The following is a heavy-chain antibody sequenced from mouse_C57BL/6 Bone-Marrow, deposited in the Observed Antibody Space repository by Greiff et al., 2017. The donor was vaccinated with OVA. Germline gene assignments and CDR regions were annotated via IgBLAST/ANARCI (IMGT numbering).Heavy chain of an antibody. V-gene: IGHV1-5*01. Sequence: EVQLQQSGTVLARPGASVKMSCKTSGYTFTSYRMHWVKQRPGQGLEWIGAIYPGNSDTSYNQKFKGKAKLTAVTSASTAYMELSSLTNEDSAVYYCTREGITTVVADYWGQGTTLTVSS. CDR1: GYTFTSYR. D-gene: IGHD1-1*01. J-gene: IGHJ2*01. CDR3: TREGITTVVADY. CDR2: IYPGNSDT.